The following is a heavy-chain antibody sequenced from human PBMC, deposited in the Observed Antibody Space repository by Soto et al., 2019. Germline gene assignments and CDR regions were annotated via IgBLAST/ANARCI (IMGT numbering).Heavy chain of an antibody. J-gene: IGHJ6*02. V-gene: IGHV1-69*01. D-gene: IGHD3-16*01. Sequence: QVQLVQSGAEVKKPGSSVKVSCKASGGTFSNYPITWVRRAPGQGVEWLRGIIPIFGKADYTQKFQGRVTITADEPTSTAYMEISSLRSEDTAVYYCASGGEYYDENLPHYYFFGMHVWGPGTTVTVSS. CDR2: IIPIFGKA. CDR1: GGTFSNYP. CDR3: ASGGEYYDENLPHYYFFGMHV.